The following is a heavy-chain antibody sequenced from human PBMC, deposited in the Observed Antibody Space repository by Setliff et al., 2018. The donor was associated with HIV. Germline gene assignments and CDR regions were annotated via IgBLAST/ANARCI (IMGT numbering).Heavy chain of an antibody. V-gene: IGHV4-31*03. Sequence: SETLSLTCNASGASISSGGFYWTWIRHHPGRGLEWIGYIYYSGTTYYNPSLKSRLTISRDTSQNHFSLELSSVTAADTAVYYCARTYYYASGSFYSQGYYFDYWGQGTLVTVTS. J-gene: IGHJ4*02. D-gene: IGHD3-10*01. CDR2: IYYSGTT. CDR3: ARTYYYASGSFYSQGYYFDY. CDR1: GASISSGGFY.